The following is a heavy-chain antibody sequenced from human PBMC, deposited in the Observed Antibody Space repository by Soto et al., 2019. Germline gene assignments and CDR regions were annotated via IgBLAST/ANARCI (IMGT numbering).Heavy chain of an antibody. CDR3: ARRPVLIAVAAKRGPGTYFQH. V-gene: IGHV4-34*01. J-gene: IGHJ1*01. Sequence: PSETLSLTCAVYGGSFSGYYWSWIRQPPGKGLEWIGEINHSGSTNYNPSLKSRVTISVDTSKNQFSLKLSSVTAADTAVYYCARRPVLIAVAAKRGPGTYFQHWGQGTLLTVSS. CDR2: INHSGST. CDR1: GGSFSGYY. D-gene: IGHD6-19*01.